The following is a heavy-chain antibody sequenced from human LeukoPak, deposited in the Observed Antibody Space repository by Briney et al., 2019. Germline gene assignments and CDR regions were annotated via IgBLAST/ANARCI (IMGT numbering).Heavy chain of an antibody. Sequence: GGSLRLSCVASGFTFSTYAMSWVRQAPGKGLEWVSTISDSSATYYADSVKGRFSISRDNSKNTLYLQMNSLRAEDTAVYYCAKRYNSEYLAPVQNWGQGTLVTVSS. CDR1: GFTFSTYA. J-gene: IGHJ4*02. V-gene: IGHV3-23*01. CDR2: ISDSSAT. CDR3: AKRYNSEYLAPVQN. D-gene: IGHD1-1*01.